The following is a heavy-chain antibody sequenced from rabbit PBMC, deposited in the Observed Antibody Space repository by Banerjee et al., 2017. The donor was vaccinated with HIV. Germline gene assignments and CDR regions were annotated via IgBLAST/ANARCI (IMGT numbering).Heavy chain of an antibody. D-gene: IGHD4-1*01. Sequence: QEQLEESGGDLVKPGGSLTLSCKASGFDFSNYYLSWVRQAPGKGLEWIACINTSSGSTVYATWAKGRFTISRTSSTTVALQMTSLTAADTATYFCARDLAGVIGWNFDLWGQGTLVTVS. V-gene: IGHV1S45*01. CDR2: INTSSGST. CDR3: ARDLAGVIGWNFDL. J-gene: IGHJ4*01. CDR1: GFDFSNYYL.